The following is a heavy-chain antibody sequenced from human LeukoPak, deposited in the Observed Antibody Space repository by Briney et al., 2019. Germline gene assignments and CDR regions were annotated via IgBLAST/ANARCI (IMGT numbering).Heavy chain of an antibody. Sequence: GASVKVSCKASGGTFSSYAISWVRQAPGQGLEWMGRIIPILGIANYAQKFQGRVTITADKSTSAAYMELSSLRSEDTAVYYCARVPSHDYGDYALESHDYWGQGTLVTVSS. J-gene: IGHJ4*02. D-gene: IGHD4-17*01. CDR2: IIPILGIA. CDR1: GGTFSSYA. V-gene: IGHV1-69*04. CDR3: ARVPSHDYGDYALESHDY.